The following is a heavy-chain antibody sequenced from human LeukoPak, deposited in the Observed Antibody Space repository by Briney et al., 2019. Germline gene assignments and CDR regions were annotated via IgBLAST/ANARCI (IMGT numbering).Heavy chain of an antibody. CDR3: AKWHEKLLAFDS. V-gene: IGHV4-59*01. Sequence: SEPLSLTCAVSGASITSYYWNWIRQSPGKGLEWIGYIHHTGKNWYNPPLQSRVTLSVDTSKSEFSLRLNSVTAADTAVYYCAKWHEKLLAFDSWGQGTLVTVSS. CDR2: IHHTGKN. J-gene: IGHJ4*02. D-gene: IGHD1-7*01. CDR1: GASITSYY.